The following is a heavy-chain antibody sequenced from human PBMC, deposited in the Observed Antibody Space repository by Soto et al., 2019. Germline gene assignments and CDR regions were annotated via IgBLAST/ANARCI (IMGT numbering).Heavy chain of an antibody. V-gene: IGHV3-30-3*01. CDR3: ARDFYDSSGEI. J-gene: IGHJ3*02. CDR1: GFAFSTYA. D-gene: IGHD3-22*01. CDR2: ISYNGDNK. Sequence: QVQLVESGGGVVQPGRSLRLSCAASGFAFSTYAMYWVRQAPGKGLEWVAGISYNGDNKYYADSVRGRIIISRDNSTNTLDLQMNGLRAEDTAVYYCARDFYDSSGEIWGQGTMVTVSS.